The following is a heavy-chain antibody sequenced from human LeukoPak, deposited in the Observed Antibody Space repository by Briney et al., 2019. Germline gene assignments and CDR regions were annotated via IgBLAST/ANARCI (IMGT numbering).Heavy chain of an antibody. Sequence: SETLSLTCAVHGGSFSGYCWSWIRQPPGKGLEWIGDINHSGSTNYNPSLTSRVTISVDTSKNQFSLKLSSVTAADTAVYYCARADEYYYDSSGYPATYFDYWGQGTLVTVSS. CDR3: ARADEYYYDSSGYPATYFDY. CDR1: GGSFSGYC. V-gene: IGHV4-34*01. D-gene: IGHD3-22*01. CDR2: INHSGST. J-gene: IGHJ4*02.